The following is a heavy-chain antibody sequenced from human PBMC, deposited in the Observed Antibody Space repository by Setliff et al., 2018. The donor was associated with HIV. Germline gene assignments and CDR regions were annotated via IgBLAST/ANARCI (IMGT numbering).Heavy chain of an antibody. D-gene: IGHD3-3*01. CDR1: SGSFSGYY. CDR3: ASLITYYDFWSGYYSPIGFDY. J-gene: IGHJ4*02. V-gene: IGHV4-34*01. CDR2: INHSGST. Sequence: SETLSLTCAVYSGSFSGYYWSWIRQPPGKGLEWIGEINHSGSTNYNPSLKSRVTISVDTSKNQFSLKLSSVTAADTAVNYCASLITYYDFWSGYYSPIGFDYWGQGTLVTVSS.